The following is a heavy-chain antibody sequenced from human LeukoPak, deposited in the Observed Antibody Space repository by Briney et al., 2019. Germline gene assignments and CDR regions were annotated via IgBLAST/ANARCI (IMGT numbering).Heavy chain of an antibody. J-gene: IGHJ4*02. Sequence: SETLSLTCTVSGGSISSSSYYWGWIRQPPGKGLEWIGSIYYSGSTYYNPSLKSRVTISVDTSKNQFSLKLSSVTAADTAVYYCARRYSSSWHYYFDYWGQGTLVTVSS. CDR1: GGSISSSSYY. CDR2: IYYSGST. V-gene: IGHV4-39*01. D-gene: IGHD6-13*01. CDR3: ARRYSSSWHYYFDY.